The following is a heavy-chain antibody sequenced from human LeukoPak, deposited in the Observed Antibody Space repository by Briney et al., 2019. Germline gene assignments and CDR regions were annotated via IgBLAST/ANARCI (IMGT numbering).Heavy chain of an antibody. V-gene: IGHV3-30-3*01. CDR3: ARDGDYGDYYGMDV. CDR1: GFTFSSYA. Sequence: PGGSLRLSCAASGFTFSSYAMHWVRQAPGKGLEWVAVISYDGSNKYYADSMKGRFTISRDNSKNTLYLQMNSLRAEDTAVYYCARDGDYGDYYGMDVWGQGTTVTVSS. D-gene: IGHD4-17*01. J-gene: IGHJ6*02. CDR2: ISYDGSNK.